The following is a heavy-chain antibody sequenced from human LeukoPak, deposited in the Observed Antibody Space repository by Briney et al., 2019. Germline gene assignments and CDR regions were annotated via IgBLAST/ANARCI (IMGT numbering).Heavy chain of an antibody. V-gene: IGHV1-2*02. J-gene: IGHJ4*02. D-gene: IGHD3-22*01. CDR2: INPNSGGT. Sequence: ASVKVSCKASGYTFTGYYMHWVRQAPGQGLEWMGWINPNSGGTNYAQKFQGRVTMTRDTSISTAYMELSRLRSDDTAVYSCATGDYYDSSGYPFPLNFDYWGQGTLVTVSS. CDR1: GYTFTGYY. CDR3: ATGDYYDSSGYPFPLNFDY.